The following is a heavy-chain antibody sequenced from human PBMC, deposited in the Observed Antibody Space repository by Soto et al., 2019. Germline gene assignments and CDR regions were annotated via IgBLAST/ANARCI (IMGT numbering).Heavy chain of an antibody. CDR2: IYHSGST. Sequence: QLQLQESGSGLVKPSQTLSLTCAVSGGSISSGGYSWSWIRQPPGKGLEWIGYIYHSGSTYYNPSLKSRVTIQVDRSXXPXAXXLRSVTAADTAVYYCARVPDYDFWSGSNGDYGMDVWGQGTTVTVSS. V-gene: IGHV4-30-2*01. CDR3: ARVPDYDFWSGSNGDYGMDV. J-gene: IGHJ6*02. CDR1: GGSISSGGYS. D-gene: IGHD3-3*01.